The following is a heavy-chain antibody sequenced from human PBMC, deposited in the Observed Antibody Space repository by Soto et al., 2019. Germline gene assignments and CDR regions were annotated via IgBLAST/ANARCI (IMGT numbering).Heavy chain of an antibody. D-gene: IGHD6-19*01. Sequence: PSETLSLTCTVSGGSISSSSFHWGWIRQPPGKGLEWIGSIYYSGSTYYSPSLKSRVTISVDTSKNQFSLKLSSVTAADTAMYFCATNTEYNSGWFPYHFAFWGLGTPVTISS. CDR3: ATNTEYNSGWFPYHFAF. V-gene: IGHV4-39*07. CDR2: IYYSGST. CDR1: GGSISSSSFH. J-gene: IGHJ4*01.